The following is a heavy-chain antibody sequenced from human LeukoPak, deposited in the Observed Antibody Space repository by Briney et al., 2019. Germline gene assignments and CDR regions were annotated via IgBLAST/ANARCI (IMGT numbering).Heavy chain of an antibody. CDR1: GFTFSSYA. V-gene: IGHV3-23*01. Sequence: GGSLRLSCAASGFTFSSYAMSWVRQAPGKGLEWVSAISGSGGSTYYADSVKGRFTISRDNSKNTLYLQMNSLRAEDTAVYYCAKDFSNDFWSGYPPLSYYYYYGMGVWGQGTTVTVSS. D-gene: IGHD3-3*01. J-gene: IGHJ6*02. CDR3: AKDFSNDFWSGYPPLSYYYYYGMGV. CDR2: ISGSGGST.